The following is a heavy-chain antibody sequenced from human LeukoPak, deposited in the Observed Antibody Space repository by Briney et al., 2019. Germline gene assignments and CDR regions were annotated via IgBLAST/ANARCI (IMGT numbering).Heavy chain of an antibody. CDR3: ARHGWCSGGSCYLGAFGY. D-gene: IGHD2-15*01. V-gene: IGHV4-39*01. J-gene: IGHJ4*02. Sequence: SETLSLTCSVSGGSVSSSSFHWGWIRQPPGKGLDWIGSIHYSGTTYYNPSLKSRVTISVDTSKNQFSLKLTSVTAADTAVYYCARHGWCSGGSCYLGAFGYWGQGTLAPVSS. CDR1: GGSVSSSSFH. CDR2: IHYSGTT.